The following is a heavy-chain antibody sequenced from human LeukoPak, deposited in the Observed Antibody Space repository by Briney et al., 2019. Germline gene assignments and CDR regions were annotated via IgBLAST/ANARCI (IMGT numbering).Heavy chain of an antibody. J-gene: IGHJ4*02. CDR3: ARALLCSSTSCYPGPRYSSDY. CDR1: GFTFSSYS. Sequence: GGSLRLSCAASGFTFSSYSMNWVRQAPGKGLEWVSSISTSSSYIYYADSVKGRFTISRENSKNSLYLHMNLPRAEDTAVYYCARALLCSSTSCYPGPRYSSDYWGQGTLVTVSS. D-gene: IGHD2-2*01. CDR2: ISTSSSYI. V-gene: IGHV3-21*01.